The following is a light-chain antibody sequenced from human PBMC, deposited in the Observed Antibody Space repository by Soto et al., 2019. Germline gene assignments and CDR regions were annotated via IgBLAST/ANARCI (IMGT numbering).Light chain of an antibody. V-gene: IGKV3-15*01. CDR3: QQYNKWPPFIFT. J-gene: IGKJ3*01. Sequence: EIVMTQFPATLSVSPGERATLSCRASQSVSSNLAWYQQKPGQAPRLVIYGASTRATGIPARFSGSGSGTEFTLTISGLQSEDFAVYYCQQYNKWPPFIFTFGPGTKVDIK. CDR2: GAS. CDR1: QSVSSN.